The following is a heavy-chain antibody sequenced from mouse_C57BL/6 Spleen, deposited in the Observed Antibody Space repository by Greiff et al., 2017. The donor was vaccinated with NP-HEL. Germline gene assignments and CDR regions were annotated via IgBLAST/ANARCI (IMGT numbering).Heavy chain of an antibody. CDR3: ARGPLYPHWYFDV. D-gene: IGHD2-12*01. Sequence: QVQLQQPGAELVRPGSSVKLSCKASGYTFTSYWMHWVKQRPIQGLEWIGNIDPSDSETHYNQKFKDKATLTVDKSSSTAYMQLSSLTSEDSAVDYCARGPLYPHWYFDVWGTGTTVTVSS. V-gene: IGHV1-52*01. CDR2: IDPSDSET. J-gene: IGHJ1*03. CDR1: GYTFTSYW.